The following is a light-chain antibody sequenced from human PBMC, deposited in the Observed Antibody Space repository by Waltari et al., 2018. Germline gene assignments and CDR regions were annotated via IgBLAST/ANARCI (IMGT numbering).Light chain of an antibody. J-gene: IGKJ5*01. CDR2: DAS. V-gene: IGKV1-9*01. CDR3: QQLNSYPVT. Sequence: DIQLTQAPSFLSASVIDRFTITCRASHGISSYLACYQQKPGKDPTLLLKDASTLQSGVPSRFSGSGSGTEFTLTINSLQPEDFVTYYCQQLNSYPVTFGQGTRLEIK. CDR1: HGISSY.